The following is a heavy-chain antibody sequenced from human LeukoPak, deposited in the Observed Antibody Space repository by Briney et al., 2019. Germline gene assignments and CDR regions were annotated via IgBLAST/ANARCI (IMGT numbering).Heavy chain of an antibody. CDR2: IYYSGST. D-gene: IGHD6-6*01. Sequence: SETLSLTCTVSGGSISSYYWSWIRQPPGKGLEWIGYIYYSGSTNYNPSLKSRVTISVDTSKNQFSLKLSSVTAADTAVYYCARRSHSSFEDYFDYWGQGTLVTVSS. CDR1: GGSISSYY. J-gene: IGHJ4*02. V-gene: IGHV4-59*08. CDR3: ARRSHSSFEDYFDY.